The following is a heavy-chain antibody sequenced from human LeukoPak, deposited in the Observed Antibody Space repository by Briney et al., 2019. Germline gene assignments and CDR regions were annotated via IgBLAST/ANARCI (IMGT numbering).Heavy chain of an antibody. Sequence: SETLSLTCTVSGGSLSSGGYYWSWIRQPPGKGLEWIGYIYYSGSTYYNPSLKSRVTISVDTSKNQFSLKLSSVTAADTAVYYCAREITMVRGVMLGYFDYWGQGTLVTVSS. J-gene: IGHJ4*02. D-gene: IGHD3-10*01. V-gene: IGHV4-30-2*01. CDR2: IYYSGST. CDR1: GGSLSSGGYY. CDR3: AREITMVRGVMLGYFDY.